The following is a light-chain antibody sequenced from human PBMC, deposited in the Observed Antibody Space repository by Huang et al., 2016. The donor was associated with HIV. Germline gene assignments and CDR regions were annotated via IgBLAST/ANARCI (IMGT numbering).Light chain of an antibody. V-gene: IGKV3-11*01. CDR2: DAA. CDR1: QSVNTF. J-gene: IGKJ4*01. CDR3: QQRSNRPLT. Sequence: EIVLTQSPATLSLSPGERATLSFRASQSVNTFLAWYQQKPGQAPRHLIYDAANRATGIPARFSGSGSGTDFTLTISSLEPEDFAVYYCQQRSNRPLTFGGGTKVEIK.